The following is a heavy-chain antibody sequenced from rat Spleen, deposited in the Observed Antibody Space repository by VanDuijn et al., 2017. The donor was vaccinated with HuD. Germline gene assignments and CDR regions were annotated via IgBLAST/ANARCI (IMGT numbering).Heavy chain of an antibody. CDR2: ISYDGSST. Sequence: EVQLVESGGGLVQPGRSLKLSCAASGFTFSNYGMHWIRQAPKKGLEWVATISYDGSSTYFGDSVKGRFTFSRDNAKSTLYLQMDSLRSEDSATLYCARRTEGIGDYWGQGVMVTVSS. D-gene: IGHD1-11*01. J-gene: IGHJ2*01. V-gene: IGHV5-29*01. CDR3: ARRTEGIGDY. CDR1: GFTFSNYG.